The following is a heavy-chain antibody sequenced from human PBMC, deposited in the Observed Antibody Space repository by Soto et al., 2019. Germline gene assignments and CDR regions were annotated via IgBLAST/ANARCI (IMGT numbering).Heavy chain of an antibody. Sequence: GGSLRLSCAASGFTFSSYAMSWVRQAPGKGLEWVSAIIGSGGSTYYADSVKCRFTISRDNFKNTLYLQMNSLRAEDTAVYYCAKDRGELLWFGELLTTRDAFDIWGQGTMVTVSS. CDR1: GFTFSSYA. J-gene: IGHJ3*02. CDR2: IIGSGGST. CDR3: AKDRGELLWFGELLTTRDAFDI. V-gene: IGHV3-23*01. D-gene: IGHD3-10*01.